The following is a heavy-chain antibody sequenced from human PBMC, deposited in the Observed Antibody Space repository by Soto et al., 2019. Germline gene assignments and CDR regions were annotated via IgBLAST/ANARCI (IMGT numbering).Heavy chain of an antibody. CDR1: GGSISSYY. V-gene: IGHV4-59*01. J-gene: IGHJ5*02. Sequence: SETLSLTCTVSGGSISSYYWSWIRQPPGKGLEWIGYIYYSGSTNYNPSLKSRVTISVDTSKNQFSLKLSSVTAADTAVYYCARARDYSAHNWFDPWGQGTLVTVSS. CDR3: ARARDYSAHNWFDP. CDR2: IYYSGST. D-gene: IGHD4-4*01.